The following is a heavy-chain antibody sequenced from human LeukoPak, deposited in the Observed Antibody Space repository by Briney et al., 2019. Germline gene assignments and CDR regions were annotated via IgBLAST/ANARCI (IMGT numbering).Heavy chain of an antibody. Sequence: GGSLRLSCAASGFTFSSYAMGWVRQAPGKGLEWVSAISGSAGTTYYADSAKGRFTISRDNSKNTLFLQMNSLRAEDTAAYYCAKNYYGSGSSSLDYWGQGTLVTVSS. D-gene: IGHD3-10*01. V-gene: IGHV3-23*01. CDR1: GFTFSSYA. CDR3: AKNYYGSGSSSLDY. CDR2: ISGSAGTT. J-gene: IGHJ4*02.